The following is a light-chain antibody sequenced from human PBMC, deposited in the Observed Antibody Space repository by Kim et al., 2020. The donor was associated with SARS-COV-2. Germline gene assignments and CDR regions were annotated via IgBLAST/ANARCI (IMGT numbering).Light chain of an antibody. V-gene: IGKV3-15*01. J-gene: IGKJ1*01. CDR1: ESIYTS. CDR3: QEYTSWWT. CDR2: GAS. Sequence: EIVMTQSPATLSVSPGERVSLSCRASESIYTSLAWYQQKLGRAPRLLIYGASTRATGVSDRFSGSGSGTDFTLTISSLQSEDSAVYFCQEYTSWWTFGQGTKVDIK.